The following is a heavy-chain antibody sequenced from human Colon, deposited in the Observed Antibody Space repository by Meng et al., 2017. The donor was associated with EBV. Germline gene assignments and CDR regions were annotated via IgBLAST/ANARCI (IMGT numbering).Heavy chain of an antibody. CDR1: GGSFGIYY. CDR2: IYYSGST. J-gene: IGHJ4*02. D-gene: IGHD2-21*01. CDR3: ASFDHIPRRNYFDY. V-gene: IGHV4-59*08. Sequence: QVQLQDSVQGLVKPSEALSLTGTVSGGSFGIYYWSWIRQPPGKGLEWIGYIYYSGSTNYNPSLKSRVTISVDTSKNQFSLKLSSVTAADTAVYYCASFDHIPRRNYFDYWGQGTLVTVSS.